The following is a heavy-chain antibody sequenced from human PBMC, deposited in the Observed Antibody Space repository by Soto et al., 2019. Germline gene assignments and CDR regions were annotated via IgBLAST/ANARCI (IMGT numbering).Heavy chain of an antibody. CDR2: IVPMFGTA. D-gene: IGHD3-22*01. CDR3: ARPSFSSGYYLWYFDY. V-gene: IGHV1-69*13. CDR1: RGSFSTYV. J-gene: IGHJ4*02. Sequence: SVKVSCKASRGSFSTYVFSWVRQAPGQGLEWVGGIVPMFGTANYAQNLLDRVTITADESTSTAYMELSSLRSEDTAVYYCARPSFSSGYYLWYFDYWDQGTLVTVSS.